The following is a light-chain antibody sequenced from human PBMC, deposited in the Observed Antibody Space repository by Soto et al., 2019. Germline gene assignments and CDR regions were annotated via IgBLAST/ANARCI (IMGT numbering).Light chain of an antibody. CDR2: GAS. J-gene: IGKJ5*01. CDR1: QSVTSN. CDR3: QQYFNWPRT. V-gene: IGKV3-15*01. Sequence: VLTECPATLYLSPGERATLSCRASQSVTSNFLAWYQRKPAQAPRLLFYGASTGATGLPARFSGSGFGTEFTLTINSLQAEDCAVYYCQQYFNWPRTFGQGTRL.